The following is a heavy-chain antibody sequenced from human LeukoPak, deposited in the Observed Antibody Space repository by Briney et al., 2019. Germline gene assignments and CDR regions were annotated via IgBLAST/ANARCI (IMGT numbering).Heavy chain of an antibody. CDR1: GFTFNVYS. CDR3: ARVVPAAISAFDY. D-gene: IGHD2-2*01. Sequence: GSLRLSCAASGFTFNVYSMNWVRQAPGKGLEWIGSIYYSGSTYYNPSLKSRVTISVDTSKNQFSLKLSSVTAADTAVYYCARVVPAAISAFDYWGQGTLVTVSS. CDR2: IYYSGST. J-gene: IGHJ4*02. V-gene: IGHV4-38-2*01.